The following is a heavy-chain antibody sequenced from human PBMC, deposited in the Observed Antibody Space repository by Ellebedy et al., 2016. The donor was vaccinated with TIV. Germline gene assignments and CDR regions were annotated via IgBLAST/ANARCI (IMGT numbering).Heavy chain of an antibody. CDR2: IIPIFGTA. J-gene: IGHJ4*02. V-gene: IGHV1-69*13. CDR1: RYTFTGYY. D-gene: IGHD6-19*01. CDR3: ARDMVAGRDFDY. Sequence: SVKVSXKASRYTFTGYYMHWVRQAPGQGLEWMGGIIPIFGTANYAQKFQGRVTITADESTSTAYMELSSLRSEDTAVYYCARDMVAGRDFDYWGQGTLVTVSS.